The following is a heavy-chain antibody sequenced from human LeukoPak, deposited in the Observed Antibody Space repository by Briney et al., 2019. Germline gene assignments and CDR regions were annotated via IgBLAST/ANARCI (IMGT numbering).Heavy chain of an antibody. V-gene: IGHV3-30*14. CDR2: ISYDGSNK. J-gene: IGHJ4*02. CDR1: GFTFSSYA. Sequence: GGSLRLSCAASGFTFSSYAMHWVRQAPGKGLEWVAVISYDGSNKYYADSVKGRFTISRDNSKNTLYLQMNSLRAEDTAVYYCAREGYGDHHDYWGQGTLVSVSA. D-gene: IGHD4-17*01. CDR3: AREGYGDHHDY.